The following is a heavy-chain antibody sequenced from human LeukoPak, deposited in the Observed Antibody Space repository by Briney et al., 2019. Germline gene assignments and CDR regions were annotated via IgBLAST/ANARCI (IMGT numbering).Heavy chain of an antibody. CDR3: ARGGDTGYRDY. J-gene: IGHJ4*02. Sequence: PSETLSLTCTVSGGSISSYYWIWIRQPPGKGLEWIGYIYYSGSTNYNPSLKSRVNISVDTSKNQFSMKLSSVTAADTAVYYCARGGDTGYRDYWGQGTLVTVSS. CDR2: IYYSGST. CDR1: GGSISSYY. V-gene: IGHV4-59*01. D-gene: IGHD5-12*01.